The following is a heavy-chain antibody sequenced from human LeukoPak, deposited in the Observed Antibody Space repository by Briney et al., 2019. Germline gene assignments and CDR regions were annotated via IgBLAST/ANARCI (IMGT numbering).Heavy chain of an antibody. CDR2: IPGSGGAT. V-gene: IGHV3-23*01. J-gene: IGHJ6*02. CDR1: GFTFSSYA. CDR3: ARARPWDSSRSYYFGMDV. Sequence: GGSLRLSCEASGFTFSSYAIRWVRQARGTGLEGVSSIPGSGGATYYADSVRGRFSISRDSSKNTVYLQMNSLRDEDTAVYYCARARPWDSSRSYYFGMDVWGHGTTVTVSS. D-gene: IGHD3-22*01.